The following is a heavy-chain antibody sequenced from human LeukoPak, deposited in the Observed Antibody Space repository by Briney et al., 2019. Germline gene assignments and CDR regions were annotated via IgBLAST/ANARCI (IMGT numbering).Heavy chain of an antibody. V-gene: IGHV4-59*01. CDR3: VRGPYGSSISNWFDP. D-gene: IGHD3-10*01. CDR1: GGSITGYS. CDR2: IYYNGDT. J-gene: IGHJ5*02. Sequence: SETLSLTCSVSGGSITGYSWSWIRQTPGKGLEWIGYIYYNGDTHYDPSLNSRLSMSVDTPNKQFSLNLRSVTAADTAVYYCVRGPYGSSISNWFDPWGQGLLVTVSS.